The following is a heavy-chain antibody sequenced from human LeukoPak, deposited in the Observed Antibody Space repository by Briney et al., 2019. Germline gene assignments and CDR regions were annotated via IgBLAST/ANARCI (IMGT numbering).Heavy chain of an antibody. CDR3: ARALLERRYYYYYYMDV. Sequence: PSETLSLTCTVSGGSISSGSYYWSWIRQPAGTGLEWIGRIYTSGSTNYNPSLKSRVTISVDTSKNQFSLKLSSVTAADTAVYYCARALLERRYYYYYYMDVWGKGTTVTISS. CDR1: GGSISSGSYY. J-gene: IGHJ6*03. CDR2: IYTSGST. V-gene: IGHV4-61*02. D-gene: IGHD1-1*01.